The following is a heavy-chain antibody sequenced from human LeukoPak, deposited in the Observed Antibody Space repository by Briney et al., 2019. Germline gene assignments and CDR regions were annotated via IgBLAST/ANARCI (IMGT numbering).Heavy chain of an antibody. V-gene: IGHV3-21*01. D-gene: IGHD3-22*01. CDR2: ISSSSSYI. J-gene: IGHJ3*02. CDR1: GFTFSSYG. CDR3: ARDTDSSGYYHAFDI. Sequence: GGSLRLSCAASGFTFSSYGMHWVRQAPGKGLEWVSSISSSSSYIHYADSVKGRFTISRDNAKNSLYLQMNSLRAEDTAVYYCARDTDSSGYYHAFDIWGQGTMVTVSS.